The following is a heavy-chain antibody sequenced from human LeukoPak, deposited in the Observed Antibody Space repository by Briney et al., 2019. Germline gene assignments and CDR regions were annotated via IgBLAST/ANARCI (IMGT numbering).Heavy chain of an antibody. CDR3: ARSPYCSGGNCYDIDY. CDR1: GYTFTSYG. V-gene: IGHV1-18*01. Sequence: ASVKVSCKASGYTFTSYGISWVRQAPGQGLEWMGWISAYNGNTNYAQKLQGRVTMTTDTSTSTAYMELRSLRSDDTAVYYCARSPYCSGGNCYDIDYWGQGTLVTVSS. D-gene: IGHD2-15*01. J-gene: IGHJ4*02. CDR2: ISAYNGNT.